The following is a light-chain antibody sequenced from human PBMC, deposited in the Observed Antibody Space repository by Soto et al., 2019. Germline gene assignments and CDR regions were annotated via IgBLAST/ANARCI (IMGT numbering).Light chain of an antibody. J-gene: IGKJ4*01. Sequence: EIVMTQSPATLSVSPGERATLSCRASQSVSSNLAWYQQKPGQAPRLLIYGASTRATGILARFSGSGSGTEFTLTISSLQSEDFAVYYCQQYNNWPPGLTFGGGTKVEIK. CDR2: GAS. CDR3: QQYNNWPPGLT. CDR1: QSVSSN. V-gene: IGKV3-15*01.